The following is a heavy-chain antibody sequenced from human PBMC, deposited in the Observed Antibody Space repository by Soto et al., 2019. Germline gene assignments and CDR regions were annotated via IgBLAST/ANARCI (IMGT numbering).Heavy chain of an antibody. J-gene: IGHJ6*02. CDR2: IWYDGSNK. D-gene: IGHD6-13*01. Sequence: GGSLRLSCAASGFTFSSYGMHWVRQAPGKGLEWVAVIWYDGSNKYYADSVKGRFTISRDNSKNTLYLQMNSLRAEDTAVYYCARGYSSSRSVAPYGMDVWGQGTTVTVSS. CDR3: ARGYSSSRSVAPYGMDV. V-gene: IGHV3-33*01. CDR1: GFTFSSYG.